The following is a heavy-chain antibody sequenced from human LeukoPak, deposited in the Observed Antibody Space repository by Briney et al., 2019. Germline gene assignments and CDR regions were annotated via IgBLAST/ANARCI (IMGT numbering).Heavy chain of an antibody. Sequence: GGSLRLSCAASGFTFSDYYMSWIRQAPGKGLEWVSYISSSGSTIYYADSVKGRLTISRDNAKNSLYLQMNSLRAEDTAVYYCARARGYCSGGSCYSWEYYFDYWGQGTLVTVSS. CDR3: ARARGYCSGGSCYSWEYYFDY. J-gene: IGHJ4*02. CDR2: ISSSGSTI. CDR1: GFTFSDYY. V-gene: IGHV3-11*01. D-gene: IGHD2-15*01.